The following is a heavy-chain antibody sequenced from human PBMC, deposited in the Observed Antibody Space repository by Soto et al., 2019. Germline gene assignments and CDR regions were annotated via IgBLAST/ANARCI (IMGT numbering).Heavy chain of an antibody. CDR3: ARHERFYDILTGYYYYYGMDV. D-gene: IGHD3-9*01. CDR2: IYYSGST. Sequence: SETLSLTCTVSGGPISSSSYYWGWIRQPPGKGLEWIGSIYYSGSTYYNPSLKSRVTISVDTSKNQFSLKLSSVTAADTAVYYCARHERFYDILTGYYYYYGMDVWGQGTTVTVSS. J-gene: IGHJ6*02. CDR1: GGPISSSSYY. V-gene: IGHV4-39*01.